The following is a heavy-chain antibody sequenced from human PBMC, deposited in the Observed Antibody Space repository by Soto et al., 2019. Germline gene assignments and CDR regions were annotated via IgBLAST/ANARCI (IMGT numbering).Heavy chain of an antibody. CDR3: ARTTRSGSRNWFDP. CDR2: ISAYNGNT. V-gene: IGHV1-18*01. J-gene: IGHJ5*02. Sequence: ASVKVSCKASGYTFTSYGISWVRQAPGRGLEWMGWISAYNGNTNYAQKLQGRVTMTTDTSTSTAYMELRSLRSDDTAAYYCARTTRSGSRNWFDPWGQGTLVTVYS. CDR1: GYTFTSYG. D-gene: IGHD1-26*01.